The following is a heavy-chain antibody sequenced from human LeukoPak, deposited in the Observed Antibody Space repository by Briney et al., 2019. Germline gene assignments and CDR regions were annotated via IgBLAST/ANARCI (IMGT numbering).Heavy chain of an antibody. Sequence: SETLSLTCTVSGGSISSGGYYWSWIRQPPGKGLEWIVYIYHSGSTYYNPSLKSRVTISVDRSKNQFSLKLSSVTAADTAVYYCAALYCSGGSCLNNWFDPWGQGTLVTVSS. J-gene: IGHJ5*02. D-gene: IGHD2-15*01. CDR2: IYHSGST. CDR1: GGSISSGGYY. V-gene: IGHV4-30-2*01. CDR3: AALYCSGGSCLNNWFDP.